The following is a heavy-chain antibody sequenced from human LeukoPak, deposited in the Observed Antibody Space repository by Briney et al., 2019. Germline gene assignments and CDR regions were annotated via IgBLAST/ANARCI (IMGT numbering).Heavy chain of an antibody. V-gene: IGHV4-34*01. CDR1: GGSFSGYY. J-gene: IGHJ6*02. CDR2: INHSGST. D-gene: IGHD2-21*02. CDR3: ARAAAYCSGDCYSLYYYYYYGMDV. Sequence: SETLSLTCAVYGGSFSGYYWSWIRQPPGKGLEWIGEINHSGSTNYNPSLKSRVTISVDTSKNQFSLKLSSVTAADTAVYYCARAAAYCSGDCYSLYYYYYYGMDVWGQGTTVTVSS.